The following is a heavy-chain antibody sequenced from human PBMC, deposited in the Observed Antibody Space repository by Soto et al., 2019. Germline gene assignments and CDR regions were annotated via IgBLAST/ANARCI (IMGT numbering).Heavy chain of an antibody. V-gene: IGHV3-33*06. CDR1: GFTFSSYG. CDR3: AKPQHIVVVTAILDAFDI. CDR2: IWYGGSNK. D-gene: IGHD2-21*02. J-gene: IGHJ3*02. Sequence: GGSLRLSCAASGFTFSSYGMHWVRQAPGKGLEWVAVIWYGGSNKYYADSVKGRFTISRDDSKNTLYLQMNSLRAEDTAVYYCAKPQHIVVVTAILDAFDIWGQGTMVTVSS.